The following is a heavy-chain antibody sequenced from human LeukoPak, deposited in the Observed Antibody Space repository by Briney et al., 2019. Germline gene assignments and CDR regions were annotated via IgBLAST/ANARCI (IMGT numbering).Heavy chain of an antibody. Sequence: PGGSLRLSCAASGFTFSDHYMDWVRQAPGKGLEWVSGISGSGGSTYYADSVKGRFTISRDNSKNRLYLQMNSLRAEDTAVYYCAKADYGDYDWFDPWGQGTLVTVSS. J-gene: IGHJ5*02. CDR3: AKADYGDYDWFDP. CDR1: GFTFSDHY. V-gene: IGHV3-23*01. D-gene: IGHD4-17*01. CDR2: ISGSGGST.